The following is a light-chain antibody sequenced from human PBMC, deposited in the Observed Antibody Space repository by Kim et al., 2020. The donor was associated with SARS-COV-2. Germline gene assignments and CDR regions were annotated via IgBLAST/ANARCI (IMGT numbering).Light chain of an antibody. V-gene: IGLV3-21*04. CDR2: YDS. CDR1: NIGSKT. Sequence: PGQTASITCGGNNIGSKTVHWYQQKPGQAPVLVIYYDSDRPSGIPERFSGSKSGNTATLTISRVEAGDEADYYCQLWDSSTDHHVVFGGGTQLTVL. J-gene: IGLJ2*01. CDR3: QLWDSSTDHHVV.